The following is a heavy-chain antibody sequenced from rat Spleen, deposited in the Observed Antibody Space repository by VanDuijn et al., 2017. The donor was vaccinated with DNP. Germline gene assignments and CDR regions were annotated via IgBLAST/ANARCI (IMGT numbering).Heavy chain of an antibody. V-gene: IGHV3-1*01. CDR1: GYSITTNY. J-gene: IGHJ2*01. CDR2: ISFSGGT. Sequence: EVQLQESGPGLVKPSQSVSLTCSVTGYSITTNYWGWVRKLPGNKMEYIGHISFSGGTNYNPSLKSRISITRDTSKNQFFLHLNSVTTEDTATYYCARWVWYFDYWGQGVMVTVSS. CDR3: ARWVWYFDY.